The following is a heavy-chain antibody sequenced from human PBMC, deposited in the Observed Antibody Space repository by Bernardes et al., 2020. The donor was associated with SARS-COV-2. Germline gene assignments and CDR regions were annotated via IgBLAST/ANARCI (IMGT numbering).Heavy chain of an antibody. Sequence: GGSLRLSCAASGFTFSSYSVNWVRQAPGKGLEWVASISATGSYIYYADSVKGRFTLHRDNAKDSLYLQMNSLRVEDTAVYYCARDTVSGAQGDFDRWGQGTTVTVSS. CDR1: GFTFSSYS. CDR2: ISATGSYI. J-gene: IGHJ3*02. V-gene: IGHV3-21*01. D-gene: IGHD4-4*01. CDR3: ARDTVSGAQGDFDR.